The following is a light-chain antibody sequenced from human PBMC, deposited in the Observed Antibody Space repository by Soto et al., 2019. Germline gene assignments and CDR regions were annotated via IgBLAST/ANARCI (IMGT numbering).Light chain of an antibody. J-gene: IGKJ4*01. CDR1: QSIDTIS. V-gene: IGKV3-20*01. CDR3: QHYDTSLSP. Sequence: DIVLTQSPGTLSLSPGERATLSFMASQSIDTISLAWYQQKPGQAPRLLIYCASTRSTGIPDRLGVSGSGTDFTLTISILEPEACAVYYCQHYDTSLSPFGGGTTVDI. CDR2: CAS.